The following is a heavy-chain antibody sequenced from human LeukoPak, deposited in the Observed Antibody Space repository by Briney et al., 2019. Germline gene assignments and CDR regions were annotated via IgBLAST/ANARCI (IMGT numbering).Heavy chain of an antibody. CDR2: INQDGSEK. CDR1: GFTFSSYW. V-gene: IGHV3-7*01. D-gene: IGHD6-19*01. Sequence: GGSLRLSCAASGFTFSSYWMSWVRQAPGKGLEWVANINQDGSEKYYVDSVKGRFTISRDNAKNSLYLQMNSLRAEDTAVYYCARDWAVAGTVPFDPWGQGTLVTVSS. J-gene: IGHJ5*02. CDR3: ARDWAVAGTVPFDP.